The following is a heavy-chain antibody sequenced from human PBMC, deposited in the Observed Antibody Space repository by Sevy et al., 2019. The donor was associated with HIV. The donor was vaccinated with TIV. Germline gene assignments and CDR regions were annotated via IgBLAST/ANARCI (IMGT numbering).Heavy chain of an antibody. J-gene: IGHJ4*02. CDR3: ASDYAYKDLGSYFDY. Sequence: GGSLGLSCAASGFTFSSYAMHWVRQAPGKGLEWVAVISYDGSNKYYADSVKGRFTMSRDNSKNTLYLQMNSLRAEDTAVYYCASDYAYKDLGSYFDYWGQGTLVTVSS. V-gene: IGHV3-30-3*01. CDR2: ISYDGSNK. CDR1: GFTFSSYA. D-gene: IGHD3-16*01.